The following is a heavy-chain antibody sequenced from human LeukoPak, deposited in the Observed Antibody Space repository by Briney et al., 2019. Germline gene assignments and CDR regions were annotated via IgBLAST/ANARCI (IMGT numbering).Heavy chain of an antibody. D-gene: IGHD3-22*01. CDR3: ARDGRHRYYYDSSGFYGSWFDP. Sequence: ASVKVSCKAYGYTFTSYGISWVRQAPGEGLEWMGWISGYNGYTKNAQKFQGRVTMTTDTSTTTAYMELRSLRSDDTAVYYCARDGRHRYYYDSSGFYGSWFDPWGQGTLVTVSS. J-gene: IGHJ5*02. CDR2: ISGYNGYT. V-gene: IGHV1-18*01. CDR1: GYTFTSYG.